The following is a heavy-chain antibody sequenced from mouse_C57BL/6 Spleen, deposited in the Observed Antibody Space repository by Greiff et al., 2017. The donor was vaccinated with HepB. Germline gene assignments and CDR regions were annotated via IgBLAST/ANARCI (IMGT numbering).Heavy chain of an antibody. CDR2: IYPGDGDT. Sequence: VQLQQSGAELVKPGASVKISCKASGYAFSSYWMNWVKQRPGKGLEWIGQIYPGDGDTNYNGKFKGKATLTADKSSSTAYMQRSSLTSEDSAVYFCARSILRFWYFDVWGTGTTVTVSS. V-gene: IGHV1-80*01. CDR3: ARSILRFWYFDV. CDR1: GYAFSSYW. J-gene: IGHJ1*03. D-gene: IGHD1-1*01.